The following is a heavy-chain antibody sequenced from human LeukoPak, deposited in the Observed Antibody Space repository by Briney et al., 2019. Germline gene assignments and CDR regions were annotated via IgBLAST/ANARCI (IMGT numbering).Heavy chain of an antibody. V-gene: IGHV1-69*05. CDR3: ARTGGYVDRSFDY. CDR1: GGTFSSYA. J-gene: IGHJ4*02. Sequence: ASVKVSCKASGGTFSSYAISWVRQAPGQGLEWMGGIIPIFGTANYAQKFQGRVTITTDESTSTAYMELSRLRSDDTAVYYCARTGGYVDRSFDYWGQGTLVTVSS. D-gene: IGHD5-12*01. CDR2: IIPIFGTA.